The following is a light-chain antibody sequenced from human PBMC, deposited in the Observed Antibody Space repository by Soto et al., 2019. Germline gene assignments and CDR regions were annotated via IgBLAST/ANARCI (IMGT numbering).Light chain of an antibody. Sequence: EIVLTQSPATLSLSPGERATLSCRASQSVSSYLAWYQQKPGQAPRLLIYDASNRATGIPARFSGSGSGTDFALTISSLEPDDFAVYYCQKRSDWPSTFRGGPKVQIK. CDR2: DAS. J-gene: IGKJ4*01. V-gene: IGKV3-11*01. CDR1: QSVSSY. CDR3: QKRSDWPST.